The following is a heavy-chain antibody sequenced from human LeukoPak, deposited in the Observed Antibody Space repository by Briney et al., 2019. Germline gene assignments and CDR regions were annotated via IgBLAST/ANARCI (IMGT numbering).Heavy chain of an antibody. CDR1: GYTFTSYA. V-gene: IGHV7-4-1*02. J-gene: IGHJ3*02. CDR2: INTNTGNP. Sequence: ASVKVSCKASGYTFTSYAMNWVRQAPGQGLEWMGWINTNTGNPTYAQGFTGRFVFSLDNSFSTAYLQISSLKAEDTAVYYCAREGRWLDHAFDIWGQGTMVTVSS. D-gene: IGHD5-24*01. CDR3: AREGRWLDHAFDI.